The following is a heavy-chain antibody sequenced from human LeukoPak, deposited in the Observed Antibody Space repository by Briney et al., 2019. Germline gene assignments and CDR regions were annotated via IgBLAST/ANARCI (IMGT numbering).Heavy chain of an antibody. V-gene: IGHV4-39*07. D-gene: IGHD6-19*01. CDR2: IYYSGST. Sequence: SETLSLTCTVSGGSISSSSYYWGWIRQPPGKGLEWIGSIYYSGSTYYNPSLKSRVTISVDTSKNQFSLKLSSVTAADTAVYYCARVGSSGWPGVYWGQGTLVTVSS. J-gene: IGHJ4*02. CDR1: GGSISSSSYY. CDR3: ARVGSSGWPGVY.